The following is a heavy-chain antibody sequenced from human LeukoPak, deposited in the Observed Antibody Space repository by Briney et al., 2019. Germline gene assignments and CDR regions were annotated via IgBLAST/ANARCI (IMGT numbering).Heavy chain of an antibody. D-gene: IGHD6-13*01. Sequence: ASVKVSCKASGYTFTSYGISWVRQAPGQGLEWMGWISAYNGNTNYAQKLQGRVTMTTDTSTSTAYMELRSLRSDDTAVYYCARKMGYSSSWYRGIIYFDYWGQGTLVTVSS. CDR1: GYTFTSYG. CDR3: ARKMGYSSSWYRGIIYFDY. J-gene: IGHJ4*02. V-gene: IGHV1-18*01. CDR2: ISAYNGNT.